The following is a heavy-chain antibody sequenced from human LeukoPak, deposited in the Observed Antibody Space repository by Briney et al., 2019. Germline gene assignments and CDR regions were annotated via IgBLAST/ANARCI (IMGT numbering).Heavy chain of an antibody. V-gene: IGHV3-23*01. D-gene: IGHD4-17*01. CDR3: AKGHNYGDYGIYFDF. Sequence: PGGSLRLSCAASGFTLDDYAMSWVRQAPGKGLEWVSVISGSGNRPYYADSVKGRFTISRDNSKNTLYLQMSSLRAEDTAIYYCAKGHNYGDYGIYFDFWGQGTLVTVSS. J-gene: IGHJ4*02. CDR1: GFTLDDYA. CDR2: ISGSGNRP.